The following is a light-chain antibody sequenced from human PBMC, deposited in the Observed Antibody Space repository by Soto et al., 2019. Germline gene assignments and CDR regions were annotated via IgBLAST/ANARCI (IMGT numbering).Light chain of an antibody. CDR2: TNN. J-gene: IGLJ1*01. CDR3: GAWDESLNGYV. Sequence: QSVLTQPPSASGTPGQRVTVSCSGGSSNIGINTVNWYQQLPRTAPKVVIHTNNQRPSGVPDRFSGSKSGTSASLAISGLQSGDEAHYYCGAWDESLNGYVFGTGTKVTVL. V-gene: IGLV1-44*01. CDR1: SSNIGINT.